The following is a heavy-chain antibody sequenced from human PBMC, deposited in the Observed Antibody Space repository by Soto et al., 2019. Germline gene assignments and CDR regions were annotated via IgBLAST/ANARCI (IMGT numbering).Heavy chain of an antibody. Sequence: QVQLQESGPGLVKPSQTLSLTCTVSGDSISVGYYWSWIRQHPGKGLEWIGYVSPSGTTYYNPSLKSRAAISKDTSKNQFSLEVSSVTAADTAVYYCARDRGSYGMDVWGQGTTVTVSS. V-gene: IGHV4-31*03. J-gene: IGHJ6*02. CDR1: GDSISVGYY. CDR2: VSPSGTT. CDR3: ARDRGSYGMDV.